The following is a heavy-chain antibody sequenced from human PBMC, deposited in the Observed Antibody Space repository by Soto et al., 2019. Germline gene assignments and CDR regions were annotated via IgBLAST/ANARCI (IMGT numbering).Heavy chain of an antibody. CDR3: ARDLPIFGGMDV. CDR2: IATAGDT. J-gene: IGHJ6*02. D-gene: IGHD3-10*01. Sequence: VQLVESGGGLVQPGGSLRLSCAASGFTFSNYDMHWVRQPTGKGLEWVSAIATAGDTFYPGSVKGRFTISRDNAKNSLYLQMNSLRAGDTAVYYCARDLPIFGGMDVWGQGTTATVSS. CDR1: GFTFSNYD. V-gene: IGHV3-13*04.